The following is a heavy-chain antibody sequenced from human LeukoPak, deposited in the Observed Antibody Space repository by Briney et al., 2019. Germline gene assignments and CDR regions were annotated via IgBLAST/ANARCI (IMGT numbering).Heavy chain of an antibody. D-gene: IGHD3-3*01. Sequence: GGSLRLSCITSGFTSSSYAMSWARQAPGKGLEWVALISGSGDDTHYGDSVKGRFTISRDDARNSLYLQMNSLRAEDTAIYYCARMSGSRLPGYWGQGALVTVSS. V-gene: IGHV3-23*01. J-gene: IGHJ4*02. CDR2: ISGSGDDT. CDR1: GFTSSSYA. CDR3: ARMSGSRLPGY.